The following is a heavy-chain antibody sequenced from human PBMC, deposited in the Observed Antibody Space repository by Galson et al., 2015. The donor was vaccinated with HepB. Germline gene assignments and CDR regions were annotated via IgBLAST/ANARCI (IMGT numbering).Heavy chain of an antibody. CDR3: AREFYPGMRLRPGYFQH. D-gene: IGHD6-13*01. J-gene: IGHJ1*01. CDR2: ISSSSSTI. CDR1: GFTFSSYS. Sequence: SLRLSCAASGFTFSSYSMNWVRQAPGKGLEWASYISSSSSTIYYADSVKGRFTISRDNAKNSLYLQMNSLRAEDTAVYYCAREFYPGMRLRPGYFQHWGQGTLVTVSS. V-gene: IGHV3-48*04.